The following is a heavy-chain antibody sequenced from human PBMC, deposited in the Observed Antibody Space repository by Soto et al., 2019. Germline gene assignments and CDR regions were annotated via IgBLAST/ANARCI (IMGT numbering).Heavy chain of an antibody. CDR3: AKDGPGYGQTNYLDY. CDR2: ISWNSGSI. CDR1: GFIFTRYS. V-gene: IGHV3-9*01. Sequence: GRSLRLSCAASGFIFTRYSMNWVRQAPGKGLEWVSGISWNSGSIGYADSVKGRFTISRDNAKNSLYLQMNSLRAEDTALYYCAKDGPGYGQTNYLDYWGQGTLVTVSS. J-gene: IGHJ4*02. D-gene: IGHD3-16*01.